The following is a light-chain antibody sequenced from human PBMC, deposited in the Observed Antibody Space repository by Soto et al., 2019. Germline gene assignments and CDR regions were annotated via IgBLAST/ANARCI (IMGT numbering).Light chain of an antibody. Sequence: MVLTQSPGTLSFSRGERATLSGRASQSVSSSYLAWYQQKPGQAPRLLIYGASSRATGIPDRFSGSGSGTDFTLTISRLEPEDFAVYYCQQYGSSPWTFGQGTKV. CDR3: QQYGSSPWT. CDR1: QSVSSSY. CDR2: GAS. V-gene: IGKV3-20*01. J-gene: IGKJ1*01.